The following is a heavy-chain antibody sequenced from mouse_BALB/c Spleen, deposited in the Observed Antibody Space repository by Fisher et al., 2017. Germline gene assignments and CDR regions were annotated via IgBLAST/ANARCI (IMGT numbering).Heavy chain of an antibody. J-gene: IGHJ4*01. D-gene: IGHD1-1*01. Sequence: RFTISRDNAKNNLYLQMSSLKSEDTAMYYCARDTGDAMDYWGQGTSVTVSS. CDR3: ARDTGDAMDY. V-gene: IGHV5-4*02.